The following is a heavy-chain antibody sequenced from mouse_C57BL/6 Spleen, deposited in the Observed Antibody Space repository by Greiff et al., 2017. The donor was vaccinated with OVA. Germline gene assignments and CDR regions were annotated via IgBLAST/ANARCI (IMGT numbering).Heavy chain of an antibody. V-gene: IGHV1-80*01. J-gene: IGHJ2*01. Sequence: VQLQQSGAELVKPGASVKISCKASGYAFSSYWMNWVKQRPGKGLAWIGQIYPGDGDTNYNGKFKGKATLTADKSSSTAYMQLSSLTSEDSAVYFCARVGAYGLYYFDYWGQGTTLTVSS. D-gene: IGHD1-1*02. CDR3: ARVGAYGLYYFDY. CDR1: GYAFSSYW. CDR2: IYPGDGDT.